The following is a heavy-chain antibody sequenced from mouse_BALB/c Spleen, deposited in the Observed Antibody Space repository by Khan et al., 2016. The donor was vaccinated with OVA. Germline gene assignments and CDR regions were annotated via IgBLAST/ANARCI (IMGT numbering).Heavy chain of an antibody. D-gene: IGHD1-3*01. CDR3: DRLEDI. CDR2: IWAGGST. V-gene: IGHV2-9*02. J-gene: IGHJ2*01. CDR1: GFSLTSYG. Sequence: VQLQESGPGLVAPSQTLSITCTVSGFSLTSYGVRWVRQPPGKGLVWLGVIWAGGSTNYNSAPLSRLIISKDNSTNQLFLQMNNLETTETAIYYCDRLEDIWGQGTTLTVSS.